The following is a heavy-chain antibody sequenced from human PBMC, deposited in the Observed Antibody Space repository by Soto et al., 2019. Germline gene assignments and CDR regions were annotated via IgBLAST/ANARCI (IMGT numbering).Heavy chain of an antibody. J-gene: IGHJ4*02. D-gene: IGHD2-21*01. V-gene: IGHV2-5*02. Sequence: QITLKESGPPLVKPTQTLTLTCTFSGFSFTTDGMGVGWIRQPPGKALEWLALIYWDDDKRYSPSLKSTPTIXXDASRNQVVHTLTNMDPADTATYYCAHLYWGAAGARYSFDYWGQGTLVTVSS. CDR1: GFSFTTDGMG. CDR2: IYWDDDK. CDR3: AHLYWGAAGARYSFDY.